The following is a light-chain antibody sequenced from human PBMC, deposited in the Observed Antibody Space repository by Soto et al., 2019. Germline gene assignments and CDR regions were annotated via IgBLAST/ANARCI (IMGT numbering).Light chain of an antibody. CDR2: GAS. CDR1: QSLSSSF. V-gene: IGKV3-20*01. CDR3: HQFATTRS. J-gene: IGKJ1*01. Sequence: EIVLTQSPGTLSLSPGQRATLSCRASQSLSSSFLAWYQQKPGQAPRLITYGASSRAAGIPDRFSGSGSGTDSTLTISSLEPEDFAVYYCHQFATTRSFGQGTKV.